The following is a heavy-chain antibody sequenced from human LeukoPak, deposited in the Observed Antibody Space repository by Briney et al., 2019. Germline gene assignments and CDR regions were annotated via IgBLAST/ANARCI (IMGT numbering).Heavy chain of an antibody. Sequence: ASVKVSCKASGGTFSSYAISWVRQAPGQGLEWMGGIIPIFGTANYAQKFQGRVTITADKSASTAYMELSSLRSEDTAVYYCAQILAYCGGDCYRYWGQGTLVTVSS. J-gene: IGHJ4*02. D-gene: IGHD2-21*02. CDR2: IIPIFGTA. V-gene: IGHV1-69*06. CDR3: AQILAYCGGDCYRY. CDR1: GGTFSSYA.